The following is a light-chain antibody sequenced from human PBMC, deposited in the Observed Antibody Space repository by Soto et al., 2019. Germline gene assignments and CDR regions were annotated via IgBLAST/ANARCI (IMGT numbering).Light chain of an antibody. V-gene: IGLV1-40*01. CDR3: QSFDNSLSSWV. Sequence: QLVLAQPPSVSGAPGQRVTISCTGSSSNIGAGYDVHWYQQLPGTAPKLLIYGSSNRPSGVPDRFSGSKSGTSASLAITGLQAEDEADYYCQSFDNSLSSWVFGGGTKVTVL. CDR1: SSNIGAGYD. J-gene: IGLJ2*01. CDR2: GSS.